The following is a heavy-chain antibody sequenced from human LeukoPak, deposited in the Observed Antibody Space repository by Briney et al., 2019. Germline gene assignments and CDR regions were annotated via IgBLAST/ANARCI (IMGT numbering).Heavy chain of an antibody. CDR3: ARFKFGEDY. CDR2: ISGSGGST. CDR1: GFTFSSYG. Sequence: GGTLRLSCAASGFTFSSYGMSWVRQAPGKGLEWVSAISGSGGSTYYADSVKGRFTISRDNSKNTLYLQMNSLRAEDTAVYYCARFKFGEDYWGQGTLVTVSS. V-gene: IGHV3-23*01. J-gene: IGHJ4*02. D-gene: IGHD3-10*01.